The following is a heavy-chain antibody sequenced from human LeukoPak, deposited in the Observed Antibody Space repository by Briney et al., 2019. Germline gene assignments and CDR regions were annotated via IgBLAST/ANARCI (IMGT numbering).Heavy chain of an antibody. J-gene: IGHJ6*04. V-gene: IGHV1-58*01. CDR3: AADPTARVYYYYGMDV. D-gene: IGHD4-17*01. CDR1: GFTFTSSA. Sequence: TSVKVSCEASGFTFTSSAVQWVRQARGQRLEWIGWIVVGSGNTNYAQKFQERVTITRDMSTSTAYMELSSLRSEDTAVYYSAADPTARVYYYYGMDVWGKGTTVTVSS. CDR2: IVVGSGNT.